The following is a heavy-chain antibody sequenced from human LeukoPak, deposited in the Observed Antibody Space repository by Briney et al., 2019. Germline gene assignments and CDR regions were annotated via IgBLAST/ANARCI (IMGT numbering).Heavy chain of an antibody. CDR3: AKCLGSGWYASPA. CDR1: VFTFSSDA. J-gene: IGHJ5*02. V-gene: IGHV3-23*01. Sequence: GGSLRLSCAASVFTFSSDAMNWVRQAPGKGLEWVSAISGSVGSTYYADSVTGRFTISRDNSKNTLYLQMNSLRAEDTAVYYCAKCLGSGWYASPAWGQGPLATVSS. CDR2: ISGSVGST. D-gene: IGHD6-13*01.